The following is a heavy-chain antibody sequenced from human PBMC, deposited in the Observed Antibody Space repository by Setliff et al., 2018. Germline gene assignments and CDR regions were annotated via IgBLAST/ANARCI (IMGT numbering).Heavy chain of an antibody. Sequence: SETLSLTCTVSGGSISSGDYYWSWIRQPPGKGLEWIGYIYYSGSTYYNPSLKSRVTISVDTSKNQFSLKLSSVTAADTAVYYCARAYCSSTICYERLDYWGQGTLVTVSS. V-gene: IGHV4-30-4*08. D-gene: IGHD2-2*01. CDR1: GGSISSGDYY. J-gene: IGHJ4*02. CDR3: ARAYCSSTICYERLDY. CDR2: IYYSGST.